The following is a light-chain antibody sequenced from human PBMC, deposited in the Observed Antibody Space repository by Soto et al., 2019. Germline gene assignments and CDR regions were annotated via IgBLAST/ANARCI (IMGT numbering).Light chain of an antibody. CDR1: SSDVGGYKY. Sequence: QSVLTQPASVSGSPGQSITISCTGTSSDVGGYKYVSWYQQHPDKAPKLMIYEVSNRPSGVSNRFSGSKSGNTASLTISGLQAEDEADYYCSSYTSSGLVVFGGGTQLTVL. V-gene: IGLV2-14*01. J-gene: IGLJ2*01. CDR2: EVS. CDR3: SSYTSSGLVV.